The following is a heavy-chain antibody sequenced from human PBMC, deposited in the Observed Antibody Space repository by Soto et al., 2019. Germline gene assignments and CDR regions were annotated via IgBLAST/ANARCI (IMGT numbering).Heavy chain of an antibody. CDR2: IYPADSDT. J-gene: IGHJ4*02. CDR1: GYSFTNYW. D-gene: IGHD2-15*01. V-gene: IGHV5-51*01. Sequence: GESLKISCKDSGYSFTNYWIGWVRQMPGKGLEWKGIIYPADSDTRYSPSFQGQVTISVDKSINTAYLQWSSLKASDTAIYYCARPESTSDIDYWGQGTLVTVSS. CDR3: ARPESTSDIDY.